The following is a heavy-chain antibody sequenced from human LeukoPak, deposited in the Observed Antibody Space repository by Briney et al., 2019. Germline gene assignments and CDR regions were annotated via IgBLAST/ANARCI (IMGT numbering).Heavy chain of an antibody. D-gene: IGHD3-22*01. Sequence: ASVKVSCKASGYTFTSFYMQWVRQAPGQGLEWMGIINPSGGSTNYAQKFQGRASMTRDTSTSTVYMELSSLRSEDTAMYWCARGYYDSSGYDPGLGYWGQGTLVTVSS. CDR1: GYTFTSFY. J-gene: IGHJ4*02. CDR2: INPSGGST. CDR3: ARGYYDSSGYDPGLGY. V-gene: IGHV1-46*01.